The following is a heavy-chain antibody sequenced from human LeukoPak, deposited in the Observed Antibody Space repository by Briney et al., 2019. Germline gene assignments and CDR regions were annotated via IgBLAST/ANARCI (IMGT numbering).Heavy chain of an antibody. J-gene: IGHJ4*02. CDR3: AREIQLWAHFDY. Sequence: GASVKVSCKASGYTFTSYGISWVRQAPGQGLEWMGRINPNSGGTNYAQKFQGRVTMTRDTSISTAYMELSRLRSDDTAVYYCAREIQLWAHFDYWGQGTLVTVSS. CDR1: GYTFTSYG. CDR2: INPNSGGT. V-gene: IGHV1-2*06. D-gene: IGHD5-18*01.